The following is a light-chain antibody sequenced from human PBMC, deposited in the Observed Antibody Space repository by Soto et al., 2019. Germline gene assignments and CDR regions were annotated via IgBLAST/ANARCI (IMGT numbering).Light chain of an antibody. CDR1: QDISTS. CDR3: QHLRTYQFS. J-gene: IGKJ2*03. CDR2: PAS. Sequence: DIQLTQSPSFLSASVGDRVTGSCRASQDISTSLAWFQQKAGKVPQLLVYPASTLQDGVPSRFSGSGSGTYFTLTIHNRQAEDFATYYFQHLRTYQFSFGQGTKLDSK. V-gene: IGKV1-9*01.